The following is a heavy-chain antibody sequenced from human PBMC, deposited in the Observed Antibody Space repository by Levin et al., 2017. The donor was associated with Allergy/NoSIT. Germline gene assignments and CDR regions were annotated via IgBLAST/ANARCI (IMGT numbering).Heavy chain of an antibody. CDR1: GFSLTTNGVG. D-gene: IGHD2-21*01. J-gene: IGHJ5*02. V-gene: IGHV2-5*02. CDR3: AHKVAYYGVGVRGGWFDP. CDR2: IYWDDDK. Sequence: SGPTLVKPTQTLTLTCTFSGFSLTTNGVGVGWIRPPPGKALEWLALIYWDDDKRYSPSLKSRLTITKDTSKNQVVLRMTDMDPVDTATYSCAHKVAYYGVGVRGGWFDPWGQGILVTVSS.